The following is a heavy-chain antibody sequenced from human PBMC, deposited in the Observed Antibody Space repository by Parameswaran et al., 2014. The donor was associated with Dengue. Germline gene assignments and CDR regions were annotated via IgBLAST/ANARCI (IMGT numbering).Heavy chain of an antibody. J-gene: IGHJ4*02. CDR3: ARDAGRIDY. CDR2: ISTSGSAI. Sequence: KGLEWVSDISTSGSAIHYADSVKGRFTISRDNAKNSLYLQMNSLRAEDTAVYYCARDAGRIDYWGQGTLGTVSS. V-gene: IGHV3-11*01. D-gene: IGHD6-13*01.